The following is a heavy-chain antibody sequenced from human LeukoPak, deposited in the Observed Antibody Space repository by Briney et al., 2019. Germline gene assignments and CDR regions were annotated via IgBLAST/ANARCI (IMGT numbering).Heavy chain of an antibody. CDR1: GYSISSGYY. D-gene: IGHD3-10*01. J-gene: IGHJ3*02. V-gene: IGHV4-38-2*02. CDR3: AREKGLWYGDDAFDI. Sequence: SETLSLTCSVSGYSISSGYYWGWIRRPPGKGLEWIGNIYHSGSTYYNPSLKSRVTISVDTSKNQFSLRLNSVTAADTAVYYCAREKGLWYGDDAFDIWGQGTMVIVSS. CDR2: IYHSGST.